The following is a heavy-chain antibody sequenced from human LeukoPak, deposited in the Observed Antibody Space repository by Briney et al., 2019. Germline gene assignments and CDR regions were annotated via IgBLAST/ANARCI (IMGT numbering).Heavy chain of an antibody. D-gene: IGHD5-18*01. J-gene: IGHJ3*02. CDR1: GYTFTGYY. CDR3: ARGWIQLWWRAFDI. Sequence: ASVKVSCKASGYTFTGYYMHWVRQAPGQGLEWMGWINPNSGGTNYAQKFQGRVAMTRDTSISTAYMELSRLRSDDTAVYYCARGWIQLWWRAFDIWGQGTMVTVSS. CDR2: INPNSGGT. V-gene: IGHV1-2*02.